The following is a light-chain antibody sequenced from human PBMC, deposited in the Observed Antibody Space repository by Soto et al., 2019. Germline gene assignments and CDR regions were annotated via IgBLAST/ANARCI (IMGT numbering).Light chain of an antibody. CDR1: SSDVGGYNY. V-gene: IGLV2-14*03. CDR2: DVT. J-gene: IGLJ1*01. Sequence: QSALTQPASVSGSPGQSITISCTGTSSDVGGYNYVSWYQHHPGKAPKLIIYDVTNRPSGVSNPFSGSKSGNXASXXISGLQPEDEADYYCSSYTTSNTRQIVFXXGTKXTVL. CDR3: SSYTTSNTRQIV.